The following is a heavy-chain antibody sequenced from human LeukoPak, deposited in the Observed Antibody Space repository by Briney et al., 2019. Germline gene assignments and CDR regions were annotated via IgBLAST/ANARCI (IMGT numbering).Heavy chain of an antibody. V-gene: IGHV4-39*07. CDR2: IYYSGST. Sequence: SETLSLTCTVSGGSISSSSYYWGWIRQPPGKGLEWIGSIYYSGSTYYNPSLKSRVTISVDTSKNQFSLKLSSVTAADTAVYYCAKSYFGSGSYYSGWGQGILVTVSS. CDR3: AKSYFGSGSYYSG. J-gene: IGHJ4*02. D-gene: IGHD3-10*01. CDR1: GGSISSSSYY.